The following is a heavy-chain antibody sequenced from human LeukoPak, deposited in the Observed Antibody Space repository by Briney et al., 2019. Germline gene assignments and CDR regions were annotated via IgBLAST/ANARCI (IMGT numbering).Heavy chain of an antibody. J-gene: IGHJ6*02. CDR2: IDEYGTTI. Sequence: GGSLRLSCAASGFTFSRYWMHWVRQAPGKGLVWVSRIDEYGTTINYADSVKGRFTISRDNAKNSLYLQMNSLRAEDTAVYYCAKVREYSSSWPYYYYYGMDVWGQGTTVTVSS. CDR3: AKVREYSSSWPYYYYYGMDV. D-gene: IGHD6-13*01. V-gene: IGHV3-74*01. CDR1: GFTFSRYW.